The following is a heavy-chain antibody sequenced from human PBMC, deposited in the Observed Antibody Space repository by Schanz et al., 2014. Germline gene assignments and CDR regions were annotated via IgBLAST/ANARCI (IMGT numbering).Heavy chain of an antibody. V-gene: IGHV1-18*01. D-gene: IGHD3-10*01. CDR2: ISVSHGHT. Sequence: QVQLVQSGGEVKKPGASATVSCKASGYTFNNNGISWVRQAPGQGLEWMGWISVSHGHTNYAEKVHGRVTMTTDTSTSTAYMELRSLISDDTAVYYCVRDAGWAFGDYHGMDVWGQGTSVTVSS. CDR3: VRDAGWAFGDYHGMDV. CDR1: GYTFNNNG. J-gene: IGHJ6*02.